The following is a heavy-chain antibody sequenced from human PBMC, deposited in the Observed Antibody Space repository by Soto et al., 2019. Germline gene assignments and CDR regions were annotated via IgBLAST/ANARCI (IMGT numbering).Heavy chain of an antibody. CDR2: IHGTRSII. V-gene: IGHV3-48*02. J-gene: IGHJ4*02. D-gene: IGHD3-16*01. CDR3: ARDARNADYGY. CDR1: GFTFSTHA. Sequence: EVQLVESGGGLVQPGGSLRLSCAVSGFTFSTHAMNWVRQAPGKGLEWVAYIHGTRSIIYYADSVKGRFTISRDNAKNSLFLQMDILRDEDTAVYYCARDARNADYGYWGQGTLVTVSS.